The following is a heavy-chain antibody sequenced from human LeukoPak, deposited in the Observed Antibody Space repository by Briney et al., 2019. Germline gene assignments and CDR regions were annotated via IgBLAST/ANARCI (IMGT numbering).Heavy chain of an antibody. J-gene: IGHJ4*02. D-gene: IGHD5-12*01. Sequence: GGSLRLSCAASGFTFSSYGMHWVRQAPGKGLEWVAVISYDGSNKYYADSVKGRFTISRDNSKNTLYLQMNSLRAEDTAVYYCAKSDDIVATIYDYWGQGTLATVSS. CDR2: ISYDGSNK. CDR3: AKSDDIVATIYDY. V-gene: IGHV3-30*18. CDR1: GFTFSSYG.